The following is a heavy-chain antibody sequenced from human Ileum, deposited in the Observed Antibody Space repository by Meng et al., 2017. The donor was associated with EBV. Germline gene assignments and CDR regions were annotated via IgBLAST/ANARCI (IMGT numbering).Heavy chain of an antibody. J-gene: IGHJ4*02. Sequence: QVQVVQSWGEVQKPGASVKLSCKASGYTFTRYPIHWVRQAPGQRPEWMGWINTDNGETEFSQKFQGRVTITRDTSATTAYMELISLRSEDTAVYYCASRPGFNIGPFDFWGQGTLVTVSS. V-gene: IGHV1-3*04. CDR1: GYTFTRYP. CDR3: ASRPGFNIGPFDF. D-gene: IGHD3/OR15-3a*01. CDR2: INTDNGET.